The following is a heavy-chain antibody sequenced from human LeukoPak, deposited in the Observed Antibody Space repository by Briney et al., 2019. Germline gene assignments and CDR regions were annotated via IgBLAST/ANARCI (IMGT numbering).Heavy chain of an antibody. Sequence: GGSLRLSCAASGFTFSSYAMSWVRQAPGKGLEWVSSISSSSSYIYYADSVKGRFTISRDNAKNSLYLQMNSLRAEDTAVYYCAKDVDPPVWAFDYWGQGTLVTVSS. D-gene: IGHD3-16*01. V-gene: IGHV3-21*01. CDR3: AKDVDPPVWAFDY. CDR1: GFTFSSYA. CDR2: ISSSSSYI. J-gene: IGHJ4*02.